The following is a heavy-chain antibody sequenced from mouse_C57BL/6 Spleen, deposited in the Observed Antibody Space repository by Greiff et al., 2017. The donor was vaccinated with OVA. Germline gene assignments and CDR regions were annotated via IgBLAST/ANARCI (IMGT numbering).Heavy chain of an antibody. D-gene: IGHD2-3*01. V-gene: IGHV5-17*01. J-gene: IGHJ4*01. Sequence: EVHLVESGGGLVKPGGSLKLSCAASGFTFSDYGMHWVRQAPEKGLEWVAYISSGSSTIYYADTVKGRFTISRDNAKNTLFLQMTSLRSEDTAMYYCARDDGYYTYAMDYWGQGTSVTVSS. CDR2: ISSGSSTI. CDR1: GFTFSDYG. CDR3: ARDDGYYTYAMDY.